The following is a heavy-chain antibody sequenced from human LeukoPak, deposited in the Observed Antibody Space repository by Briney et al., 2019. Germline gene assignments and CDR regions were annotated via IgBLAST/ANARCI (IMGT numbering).Heavy chain of an antibody. CDR3: ARDPYSGNYGNYYYYYMDV. Sequence: GGSLRLSCAASGFTFSNFGMHWVRQAPGKGLEWVAFIRYDGSNKYYADSVKGRFTISRDNSKNSLYLQMNSLRAEDTAVYYCARDPYSGNYGNYYYYYMDVWGKGTTVTISS. V-gene: IGHV3-30*02. J-gene: IGHJ6*03. D-gene: IGHD1-26*01. CDR2: IRYDGSNK. CDR1: GFTFSNFG.